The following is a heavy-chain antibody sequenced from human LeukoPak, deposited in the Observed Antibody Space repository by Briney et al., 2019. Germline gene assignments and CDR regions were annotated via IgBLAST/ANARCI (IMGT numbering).Heavy chain of an antibody. CDR1: GFTFSTYS. D-gene: IGHD4-17*01. Sequence: GGSLRLSCAASGFTFSTYSMNWVRQTPGKGLEWISYICSTCSTIYYSASVRGRFTISRDNAMDVLYLQMNSLRVEDTAVYYCARGPGYGHFFDYWGQGTLVTVSS. CDR2: ICSTCSTI. J-gene: IGHJ4*02. CDR3: ARGPGYGHFFDY. V-gene: IGHV3-48*01.